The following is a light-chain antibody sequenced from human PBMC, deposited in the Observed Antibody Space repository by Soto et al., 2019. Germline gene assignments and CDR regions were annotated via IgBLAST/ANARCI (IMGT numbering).Light chain of an antibody. Sequence: DIVMTQSPLSLRVTPGEPASISCRSSESLLHTNGNNYLDWYLQKPGQSPQLLIYLRSTRASGVPDRFSGRGSDTDFTLTISRVEAEDVGVYYCMQALQPRWTFGQRTQVEIK. CDR3: MQALQPRWT. V-gene: IGKV2-28*01. CDR1: ESLLHTNGNNY. CDR2: LRS. J-gene: IGKJ1*01.